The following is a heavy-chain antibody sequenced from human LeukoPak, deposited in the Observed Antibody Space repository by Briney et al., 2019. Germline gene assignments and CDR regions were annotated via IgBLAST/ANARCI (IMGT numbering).Heavy chain of an antibody. V-gene: IGHV4-34*11. J-gene: IGHJ5*02. D-gene: IGHD3-10*01. CDR3: ARDAGFGEFNWFDP. CDR1: GGSFSGYY. Sequence: PSETLSLTCAVYGGSFSGYYWSWIRQPPGKGLEWIGYMYYTGSTNYNPSFKSRVTLSVDTSTNEFSLKLSSVTAADTAVYYCARDAGFGEFNWFDPWGQGTLVTVSS. CDR2: MYYTGST.